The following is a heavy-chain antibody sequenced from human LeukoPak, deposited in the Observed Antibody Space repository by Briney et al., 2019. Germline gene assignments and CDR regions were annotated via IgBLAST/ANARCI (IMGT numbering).Heavy chain of an antibody. CDR1: GFTFSSYA. D-gene: IGHD1-26*01. J-gene: IGHJ4*02. V-gene: IGHV3-23*01. CDR2: ISGSGGST. CDR3: ARDIVGATTIPDY. Sequence: GGSLRLSCAASGFTFSSYAMSWVRQAPGRGLEWVSAISGSGGSTYYADSVKGRFTISRDNSKNTLYLQMNSLRAEDTAVYYCARDIVGATTIPDYWGQGTLVTVSS.